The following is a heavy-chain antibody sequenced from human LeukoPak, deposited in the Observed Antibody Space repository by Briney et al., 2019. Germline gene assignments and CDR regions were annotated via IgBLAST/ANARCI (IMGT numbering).Heavy chain of an antibody. D-gene: IGHD3-22*01. V-gene: IGHV4-31*03. CDR1: GGSISSGDYY. J-gene: IGHJ5*02. Sequence: SETLSLTCTVSGGSISSGDYYWSWIRQHPGKGLEWIGYIYYSGSTYYNPSLKSRVTISVDTSKNQFSLKLSSVTAADTAVYYCARAAGDSSGYQLVWFDPWGQGTLVTVAS. CDR3: ARAAGDSSGYQLVWFDP. CDR2: IYYSGST.